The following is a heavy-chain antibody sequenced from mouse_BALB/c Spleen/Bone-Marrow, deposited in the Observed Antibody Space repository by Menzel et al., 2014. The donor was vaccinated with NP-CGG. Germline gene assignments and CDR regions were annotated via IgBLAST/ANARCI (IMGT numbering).Heavy chain of an antibody. Sequence: VKLQESGAELVKPGASEKLSCKASGYTFTSYYMYWVKQRPGQGLEWIGEINPSNGGTNFNEKFKSRATLTVDKSSSTAYMQLSSLTSEDSAVYYCARGRTWDFDYWGQGTTLTVSS. D-gene: IGHD4-1*01. CDR3: ARGRTWDFDY. CDR1: GYTFTSYY. V-gene: IGHV1S81*02. J-gene: IGHJ2*01. CDR2: INPSNGGT.